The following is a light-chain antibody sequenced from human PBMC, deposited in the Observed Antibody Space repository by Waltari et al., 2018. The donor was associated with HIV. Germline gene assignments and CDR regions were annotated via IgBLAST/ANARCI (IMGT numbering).Light chain of an antibody. J-gene: IGLJ1*01. CDR2: DVS. CDR1: SSDVGAYTY. Sequence: QSALTQPRSVSGSPGQSVTISCTGTSSDVGAYTYVAWYQQHPGKAPKFLIFDVSQRPSGVPDRFSGSKSGYTASLTISVLQAEDEAEYYCCSYGGSDTLYVFGTGTKVTVL. V-gene: IGLV2-11*01. CDR3: CSYGGSDTLYV.